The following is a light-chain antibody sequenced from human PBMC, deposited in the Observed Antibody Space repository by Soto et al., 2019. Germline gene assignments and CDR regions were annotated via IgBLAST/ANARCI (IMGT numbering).Light chain of an antibody. CDR2: EVT. Sequence: QSVLTQPRSVSASPGQSVTISCIGTSSDVGRYNYVSWYQHHPGKAPKLIIYEVTKRPSGVPDRFSGSKSGNTASLTVSGLQADDEADYYCNSYVGSNNYVFGTGTKVTVL. CDR3: NSYVGSNNYV. J-gene: IGLJ1*01. CDR1: SSDVGRYNY. V-gene: IGLV2-8*01.